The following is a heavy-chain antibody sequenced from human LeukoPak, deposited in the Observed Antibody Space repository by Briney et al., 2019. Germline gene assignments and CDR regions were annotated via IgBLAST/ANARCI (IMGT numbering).Heavy chain of an antibody. CDR1: GGSISSYY. CDR2: IYTSGST. V-gene: IGHV4-4*07. J-gene: IGHJ3*02. CDR3: ARDFKGGGSWYGPGAFDI. D-gene: IGHD2-15*01. Sequence: SETLSLTCTVSGGSISSYYWRWIRQPAGKGLEWIGRIYTSGSTNYNPSLKSRVTMSVDTSKNQFSLKLSSVTAADTAVYYCARDFKGGGSWYGPGAFDIWGQGTMVTVSS.